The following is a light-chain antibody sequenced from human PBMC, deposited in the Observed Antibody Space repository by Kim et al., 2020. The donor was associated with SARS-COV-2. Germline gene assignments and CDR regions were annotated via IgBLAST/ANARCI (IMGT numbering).Light chain of an antibody. J-gene: IGKJ4*01. CDR1: QSISSSY. CDR3: QQYGSSPLT. CDR2: GAS. Sequence: PGERATLSCRASQSISSSYLAWYQQKPGQAPRRLIAGASRRATGITDRFSGSGSGTDFTLTISRLEPEDFAVYFCQQYGSSPLTFGGGTKVDIK. V-gene: IGKV3-20*01.